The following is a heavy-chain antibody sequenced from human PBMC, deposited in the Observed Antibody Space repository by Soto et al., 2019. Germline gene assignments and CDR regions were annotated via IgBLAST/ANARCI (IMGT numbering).Heavy chain of an antibody. CDR1: EFTFNMYA. Sequence: ESGGGVVQPGRSLRLSCAASEFTFNMYAMHWVRQAPGKGLDWVAVISYDGNNKYYSDSVKGRFTISRDNSKSTLYLQMNGLSAEDTAVYYCARTGRSRSARGDNWFDPWGQGTLVTVSS. V-gene: IGHV3-30-3*01. D-gene: IGHD6-6*01. J-gene: IGHJ5*02. CDR3: ARTGRSRSARGDNWFDP. CDR2: ISYDGNNK.